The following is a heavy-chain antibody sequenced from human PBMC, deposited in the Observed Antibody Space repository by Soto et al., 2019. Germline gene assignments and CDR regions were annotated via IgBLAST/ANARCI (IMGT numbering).Heavy chain of an antibody. CDR2: INAGNGNT. CDR1: GYTFTSYA. D-gene: IGHD6-13*01. V-gene: IGHV1-3*01. J-gene: IGHJ4*02. CDR3: AREYSSSWSHYYFDY. Sequence: QVQLVQSGAEVKKPGASVKVSCKASGYTFTSYAMHWVRQAPGQRLEWMGWINAGNGNTKYSQKFQGRVTITRDTSASTAYMELSSLRSADTAVYYCAREYSSSWSHYYFDYWGQGTLVTVSS.